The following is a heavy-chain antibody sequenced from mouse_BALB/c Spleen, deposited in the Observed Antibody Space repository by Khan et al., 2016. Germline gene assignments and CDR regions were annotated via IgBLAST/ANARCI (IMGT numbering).Heavy chain of an antibody. Sequence: VQLKQSGAELVKPGASVKLSCTASGFNIKDTYMHWVKQRPEQGLEWIGRIDPANGNTKYDPKFQGKATITADTSSNTAYLQLSSLTSEDTAVYYCASTVVADFDYWGQGTTLTASS. J-gene: IGHJ2*01. CDR2: IDPANGNT. CDR3: ASTVVADFDY. V-gene: IGHV14-3*02. D-gene: IGHD1-1*01. CDR1: GFNIKDTY.